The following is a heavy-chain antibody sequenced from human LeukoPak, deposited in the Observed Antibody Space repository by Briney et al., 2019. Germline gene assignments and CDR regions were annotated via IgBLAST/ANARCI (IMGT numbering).Heavy chain of an antibody. V-gene: IGHV4-4*02. CDR1: GGSISSSNW. D-gene: IGHD2-2*02. Sequence: SGTLSLTCAVSGGSISSSNWWSWVRQPPGKGLEWIGEIYHSGSTNYNPSLKRRVTISVDKSKNQFSLKLSSVTAADTAVYYCARDLYYTRGAFDIWGQGTMVTVSS. CDR3: ARDLYYTRGAFDI. J-gene: IGHJ3*02. CDR2: IYHSGST.